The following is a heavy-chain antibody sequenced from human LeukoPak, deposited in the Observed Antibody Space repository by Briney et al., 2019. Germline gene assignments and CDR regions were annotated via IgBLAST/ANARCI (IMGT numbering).Heavy chain of an antibody. CDR3: ARGSVGSSSPWFDP. V-gene: IGHV4-4*07. Sequence: PSETLSLTCTVSGGSISSYYWSWIRRPAGKGPEWIGRIYTSGSTNYNPSLKSRVTMSVDTSKNQFSLKLSSVTAADTAVYYCARGSVGSSSPWFDPWGQGTLVTVSS. CDR2: IYTSGST. CDR1: GGSISSYY. D-gene: IGHD6-13*01. J-gene: IGHJ5*02.